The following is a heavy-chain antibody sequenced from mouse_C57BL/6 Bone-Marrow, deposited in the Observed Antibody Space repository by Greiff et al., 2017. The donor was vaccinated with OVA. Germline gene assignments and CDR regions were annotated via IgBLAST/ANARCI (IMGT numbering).Heavy chain of an antibody. Sequence: EVKLMESGGGLVQPGGSLSLSCAASGFTFTDYYMSWVRQPPGKALEWLGFIRNKANGYTTEYSASVKGRFTISRDNSQSILYLQMNALRAEDSATYYCARPLVYYDYAYYAMDYWGQGTSVTVSS. V-gene: IGHV7-3*01. CDR2: IRNKANGYTT. CDR1: GFTFTDYY. J-gene: IGHJ4*01. D-gene: IGHD2-4*01. CDR3: ARPLVYYDYAYYAMDY.